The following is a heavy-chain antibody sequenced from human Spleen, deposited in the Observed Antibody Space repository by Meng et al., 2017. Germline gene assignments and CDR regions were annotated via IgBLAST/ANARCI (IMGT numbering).Heavy chain of an antibody. CDR3: ARGVAYYYDSSGYQEYFQH. V-gene: IGHV1-69*04. CDR2: IIPIFGNA. Sequence: VLSGAEVKRPGSVVKVYCKASVGPLSSYVISWVRQAPGTGRGGMGRIIPIFGNAKYAQEFQGKVTINADKSTSTAYMELSSLRSEDTAVYYCARGVAYYYDSSGYQEYFQHWGQGTLVTVSS. J-gene: IGHJ1*01. D-gene: IGHD3-22*01. CDR1: VGPLSSYV.